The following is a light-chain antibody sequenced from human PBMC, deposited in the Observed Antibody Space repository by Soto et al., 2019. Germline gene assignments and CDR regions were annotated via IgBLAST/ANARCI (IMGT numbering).Light chain of an antibody. Sequence: VVVTQSPATLSVSPGEGATLSCRASQNVNNNLAWYQQKPGQAPRILIYGASTRATGIPARFSGSGSGTEFTLTIRSLQSEDFAVYYCQQYNTWLTFGGGTKVEIK. CDR3: QQYNTWLT. V-gene: IGKV3-15*01. J-gene: IGKJ4*01. CDR1: QNVNNN. CDR2: GAS.